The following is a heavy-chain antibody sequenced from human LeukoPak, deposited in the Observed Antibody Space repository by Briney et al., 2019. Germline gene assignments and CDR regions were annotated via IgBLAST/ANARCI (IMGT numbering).Heavy chain of an antibody. Sequence: PGGSLRLSCAASGFTVSSNYMSWVRQAPGKGLEWVSVIYSGGSTYYADSVKGRFTISRENAKNSLYLLMSSLRAEDTAVYYCARQNTPHGNFDYWGQGTLVTVSS. CDR3: ARQNTPHGNFDY. V-gene: IGHV3-53*01. CDR2: IYSGGST. CDR1: GFTVSSNY. D-gene: IGHD1-26*01. J-gene: IGHJ4*02.